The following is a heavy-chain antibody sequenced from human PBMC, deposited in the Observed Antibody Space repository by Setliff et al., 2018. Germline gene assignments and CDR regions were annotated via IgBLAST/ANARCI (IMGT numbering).Heavy chain of an antibody. V-gene: IGHV4-34*01. J-gene: IGHJ3*02. CDR3: ERGGDSGSYFLANHDAFDI. D-gene: IGHD1-26*01. CDR1: GGSFSGYY. Sequence: SETLSLTCAVYGGSFSGYYWSWIRQPPWKGLEWIGEINHSGSTNYNPSLKSRVTISIDTSKNQFSLKLSSVTAADTAVYYCERGGDSGSYFLANHDAFDIWGQGTMVTVSS. CDR2: INHSGST.